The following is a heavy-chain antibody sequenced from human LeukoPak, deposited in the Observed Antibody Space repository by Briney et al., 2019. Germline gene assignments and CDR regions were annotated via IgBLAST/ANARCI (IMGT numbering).Heavy chain of an antibody. D-gene: IGHD6-13*01. J-gene: IGHJ4*02. V-gene: IGHV4-59*08. CDR3: ARFLTAGSYYFDN. Sequence: SETLSLTCTVSGGSISSYYWSWIRQPPGKGLEWIGYIYYSGSTNYNPSLKSRVTISVDTSKNQFSLKLSSMTAADTAVYYCARFLTAGSYYFDNWGQGTLVTVSS. CDR1: GGSISSYY. CDR2: IYYSGST.